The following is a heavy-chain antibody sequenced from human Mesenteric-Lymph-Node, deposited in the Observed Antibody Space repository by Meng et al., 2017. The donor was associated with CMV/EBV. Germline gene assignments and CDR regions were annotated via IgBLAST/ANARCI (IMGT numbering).Heavy chain of an antibody. CDR1: GFTVSSNY. V-gene: IGHV3-66*02. CDR2: IYSGGST. D-gene: IGHD3-10*01. J-gene: IGHJ5*02. Sequence: GESLKISCAASGFTVSSNYMSWVRQAPGKGLEWVSVIYSGGSTYYADSVKGRFTISRDNSKNTLYLQMNSLRAEDTAVYYCAKDPTSLKTYYYGSGYLDPWGQGTLVTVSS. CDR3: AKDPTSLKTYYYGSGYLDP.